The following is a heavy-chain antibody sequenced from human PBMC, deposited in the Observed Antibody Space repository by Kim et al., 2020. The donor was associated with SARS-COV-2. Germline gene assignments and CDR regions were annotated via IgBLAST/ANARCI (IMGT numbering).Heavy chain of an antibody. CDR1: GFTFGDYA. V-gene: IGHV3-49*04. CDR3: TRAHNIASWAYYYYYYMDV. D-gene: IGHD5-12*01. J-gene: IGHJ6*03. CDR2: IRTKAYGGTT. Sequence: GGSLRLSCTASGFTFGDYAMSWVRQAPGKGLEWVGFIRTKAYGGTTEYAASVKGRFTISRDDSKSIAYLHMNSLKTEDTAVYYCTRAHNIASWAYYYYYYMDVWGKGTTVTVSS.